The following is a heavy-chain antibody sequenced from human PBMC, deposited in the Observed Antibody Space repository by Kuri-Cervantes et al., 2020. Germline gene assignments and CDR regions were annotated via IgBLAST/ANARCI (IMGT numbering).Heavy chain of an antibody. CDR1: GFTFSNAW. CDR2: MKGRTDGGTT. Sequence: GESLKISCAASGFTFSNAWMSWVRQAPGKGLEWVGHMKGRTDGGTTDYAAHVKGRFTISRDDSKNTLYLKMNSLKTEDTAVYYCTSRSDVPTYYYYYYMDVWGKGTTVTVSS. J-gene: IGHJ6*03. V-gene: IGHV3-15*01. CDR3: TSRSDVPTYYYYYYMDV.